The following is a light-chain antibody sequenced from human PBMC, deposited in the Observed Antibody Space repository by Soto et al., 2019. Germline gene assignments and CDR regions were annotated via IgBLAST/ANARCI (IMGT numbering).Light chain of an antibody. CDR1: NNDIGSDFNS. CDR3: SSYTVDVAPYV. V-gene: IGLV2-14*01. J-gene: IGLJ1*01. CDR2: EVT. Sequence: QSVLTQPASVSGSPGQSITISCTGTNNDIGSDFNSVSWYQQHPGKAPKLMIYEVTNRPSGVSSRFSGSKSGNTASLTISGLQAEDEADYYCSSYTVDVAPYVFGTGTKLTVL.